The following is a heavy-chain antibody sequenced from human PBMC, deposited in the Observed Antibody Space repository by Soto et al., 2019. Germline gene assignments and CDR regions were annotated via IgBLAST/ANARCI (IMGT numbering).Heavy chain of an antibody. D-gene: IGHD3-3*01. CDR1: GFTFSSYW. J-gene: IGHJ4*02. CDR3: ARGRDAIFLSGGRIRDY. Sequence: EVQLVESGGGLVQPGGSLRLSCAASGFTFSSYWMSWVRQAPGKGLEWVANIKQDGSEKYYVDSVKGRFTISRDNAKNSLYLQMNSLRAEDTAVYYCARGRDAIFLSGGRIRDYWGQGTLVTVSS. V-gene: IGHV3-7*01. CDR2: IKQDGSEK.